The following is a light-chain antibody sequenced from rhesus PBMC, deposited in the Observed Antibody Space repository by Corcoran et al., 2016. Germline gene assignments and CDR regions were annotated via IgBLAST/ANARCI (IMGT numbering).Light chain of an antibody. CDR1: QGISKY. J-gene: IGKJ4*01. V-gene: IGKV1-33*02. CDR3: QQHNSYPPT. Sequence: DIQMTQSPSSLSASVGDTVTITCQASQGISKYLAWYQQKPGKASKLLIYATSTLQSGVPSRFSGSGSGTEFTLTSSSLQPEDFATYYCQQHNSYPPTFGGGTKVELK. CDR2: ATS.